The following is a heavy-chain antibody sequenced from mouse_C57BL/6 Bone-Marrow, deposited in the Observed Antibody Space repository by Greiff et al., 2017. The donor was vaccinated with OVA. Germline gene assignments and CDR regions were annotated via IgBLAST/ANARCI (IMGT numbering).Heavy chain of an antibody. Sequence: VQGVESGAELVRPGPSVKVSCKASGYAFTNYLIEWVKQRPGQGLEWVVVINPGRGGTNYNEKFKGKATMTADKSSSTAYMQLSSLTSEDSAVYFCARADGYWTYWYFDVWGTGTTVTVSS. CDR2: INPGRGGT. CDR1: GYAFTNYL. D-gene: IGHD2-3*01. V-gene: IGHV1-54*01. J-gene: IGHJ1*03. CDR3: ARADGYWTYWYFDV.